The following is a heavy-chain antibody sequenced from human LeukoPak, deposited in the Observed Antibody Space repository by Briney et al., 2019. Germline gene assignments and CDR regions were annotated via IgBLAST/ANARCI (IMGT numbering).Heavy chain of an antibody. CDR2: NYTGGIT. D-gene: IGHD6-13*01. CDR1: GLTVSSNH. V-gene: IGHV3-53*01. CDR3: ARDHAAAGGGLDY. Sequence: GESLTLPCAVSGLTVSSNHMAWVRQAPGKGLEWVSVNYTGGITYYADSVQGRFINSRDTSRNTFYLQMNSLRVEDTALYFCARDHAAAGGGLDYWGRGSHVSVS. J-gene: IGHJ4*02.